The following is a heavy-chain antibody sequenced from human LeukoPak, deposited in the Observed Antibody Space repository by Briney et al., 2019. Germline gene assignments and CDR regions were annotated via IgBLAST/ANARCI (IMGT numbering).Heavy chain of an antibody. D-gene: IGHD3-22*01. J-gene: IGHJ3*02. CDR2: ISSSSSYI. V-gene: IGHV3-21*01. Sequence: GGSLRLSCAASGFTFSSYWMSWVRQAPGKGLEWVSSISSSSSYIYYADSVKGRFTISRDNAKNSLYLQMNSLRAEDTAVYYCARDRYYDCSGYTHAFDIWGQGTMVTVSS. CDR3: ARDRYYDCSGYTHAFDI. CDR1: GFTFSSYW.